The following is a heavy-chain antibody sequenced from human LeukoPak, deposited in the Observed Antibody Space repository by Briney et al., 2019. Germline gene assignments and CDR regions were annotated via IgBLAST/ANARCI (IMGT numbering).Heavy chain of an antibody. CDR3: TRVPRTAVGI. V-gene: IGHV1-8*01. J-gene: IGHJ3*02. CDR2: MNPNSGNT. CDR1: VYTFISYD. D-gene: IGHD6-19*01. Sequence: GASVKVSFKASVYTFISYDINWVRQATGQGLEWMGYMNPNSGNTRYAQKFQGRVTMTRNTSISTAYMELSSLRSEDTAVYYCTRVPRTAVGIWGQGTMVTVSS.